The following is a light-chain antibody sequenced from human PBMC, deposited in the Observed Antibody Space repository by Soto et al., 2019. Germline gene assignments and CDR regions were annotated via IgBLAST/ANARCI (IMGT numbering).Light chain of an antibody. CDR3: QQYNSYSLT. V-gene: IGKV1-5*03. Sequence: DIQMTQSPSALSASVGDRVTITCRASQSISSWLAWYQQKPGKAPRLLIYQASSLETEVPSRFSGSGSGTEFTLTISSLQPGDFATYYCQQYNSYSLTVGQGTKVDIK. CDR2: QAS. J-gene: IGKJ1*01. CDR1: QSISSW.